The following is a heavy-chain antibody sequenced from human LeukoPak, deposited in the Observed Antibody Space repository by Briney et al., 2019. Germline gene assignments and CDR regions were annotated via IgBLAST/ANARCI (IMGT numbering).Heavy chain of an antibody. Sequence: PSETLSLTRTVSGGSISSSSYYWGWIRQPPGKGLEWIGSIYYSGSTYYNPSLKSRVTISVDTSKNQFSLKLSSVTAADTAVYYCARHPKEGWFDPWGQGTLVTVSS. CDR2: IYYSGST. J-gene: IGHJ5*02. CDR3: ARHPKEGWFDP. V-gene: IGHV4-39*01. CDR1: GGSISSSSYY.